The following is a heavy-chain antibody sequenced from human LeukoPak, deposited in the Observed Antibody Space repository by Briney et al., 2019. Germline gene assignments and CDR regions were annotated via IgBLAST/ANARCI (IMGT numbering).Heavy chain of an antibody. D-gene: IGHD4-23*01. Sequence: KASETLSLTCTVSGGSITSSTYYWGWVRQPPGKGLEWIGTIYYRGSTYYNPSLKSRVTISVDTSKNQFSLRLSSVTAADTAVYYCARRAGGYSHPYDYWGQGILVTVSS. CDR3: ARRAGGYSHPYDY. V-gene: IGHV4-39*07. CDR2: IYYRGST. J-gene: IGHJ4*02. CDR1: GGSITSSTYY.